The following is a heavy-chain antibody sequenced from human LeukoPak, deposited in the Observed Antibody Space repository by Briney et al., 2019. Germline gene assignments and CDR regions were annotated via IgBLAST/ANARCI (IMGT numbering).Heavy chain of an antibody. J-gene: IGHJ2*01. D-gene: IGHD3-22*01. V-gene: IGHV4-39*01. Sequence: SETLSLTCTVSGDSISRSGYYWGWIRQPPGKGLEWIGNIYYTGSTYYNSSLKSRITISVDTSKNQFSLTLSSVTAADTAVYYCARVPYYFEISGFSFDVWGGGTLVTVSS. CDR3: ARVPYYFEISGFSFDV. CDR1: GDSISRSGYY. CDR2: IYYTGST.